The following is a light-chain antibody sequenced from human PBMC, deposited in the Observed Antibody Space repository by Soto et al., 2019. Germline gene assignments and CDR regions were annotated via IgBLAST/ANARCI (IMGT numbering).Light chain of an antibody. J-gene: IGKJ1*01. V-gene: IGKV3-20*01. CDR3: QQFGSSPGWT. CDR2: GAS. CDR1: QSVSSSY. Sequence: EIVLTQSPGTLSLSPGERATLSCRASQSVSSSYLAWYQQKPGQAPRLLIYGASSKATGIPDRFSGSGSGTDFTLTISRLGPEDFAVYYCQQFGSSPGWTGGQGTKVEIK.